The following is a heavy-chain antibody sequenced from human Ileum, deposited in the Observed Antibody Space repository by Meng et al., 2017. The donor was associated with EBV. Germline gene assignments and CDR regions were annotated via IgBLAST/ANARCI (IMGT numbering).Heavy chain of an antibody. Sequence: QFQLVQSGSGLKKPGASVRISCKASGYTFTTYGMNWVRQAPGQGLEWMGWINTNTGKPTYAQGLTGRFVFSLDTSVSTAYLQISSLKAEDTAVYYCARDSEAADYWGQGTLVTVSS. CDR1: GYTFTTYG. CDR3: ARDSEAADY. D-gene: IGHD6-25*01. J-gene: IGHJ4*02. V-gene: IGHV7-4-1*02. CDR2: INTNTGKP.